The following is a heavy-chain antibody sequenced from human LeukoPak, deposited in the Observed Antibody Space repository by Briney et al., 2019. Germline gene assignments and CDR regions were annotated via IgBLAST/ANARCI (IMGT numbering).Heavy chain of an antibody. V-gene: IGHV1-69*01. D-gene: IGHD4-23*01. CDR3: ASSHYGGNSNWFDP. CDR2: IIPIFGTA. CDR1: GGTFSSYA. Sequence: SVKVSCKASGGTFSSYAISWVRQAPGQGLEWMGGIIPIFGTANYAHKFQGRVTITADESTSTAYMELSSLRSEDTAVYYCASSHYGGNSNWFDPWGQGTLVTVSS. J-gene: IGHJ5*02.